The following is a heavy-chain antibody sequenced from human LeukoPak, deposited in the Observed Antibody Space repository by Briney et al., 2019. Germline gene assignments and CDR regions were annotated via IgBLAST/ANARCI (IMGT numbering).Heavy chain of an antibody. V-gene: IGHV1-69*01. CDR1: GGTFSSYA. CDR2: IIPIFGTA. J-gene: IGHJ4*02. Sequence: SVKVSCKASGGTFSSYAISWVRQAPGQGLEWMGGIIPIFGTANYAQKFQGRVTITADESTSTAYMELSSLRSEDTAVYYCARGGSGLLLWFGESWGQGTLVTVFS. CDR3: ARGGSGLLLWFGES. D-gene: IGHD3-10*01.